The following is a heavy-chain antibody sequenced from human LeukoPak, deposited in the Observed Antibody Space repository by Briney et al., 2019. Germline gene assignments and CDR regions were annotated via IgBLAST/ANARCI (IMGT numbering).Heavy chain of an antibody. CDR1: GGSLTNYY. CDR3: ARPVYCSSTTCAGPSHI. V-gene: IGHV4-34*01. D-gene: IGHD2-2*01. CDR2: INHRGST. J-gene: IGHJ3*02. Sequence: SETLSLTCAVYGGSLTNYYWSWIRQPPGKGLEWIGKINHRGSTYYSPSLKSRVTISVDTSKNQFSLRLTSVTAADTAVYYCARPVYCSSTTCAGPSHIWGQGTMVTVSS.